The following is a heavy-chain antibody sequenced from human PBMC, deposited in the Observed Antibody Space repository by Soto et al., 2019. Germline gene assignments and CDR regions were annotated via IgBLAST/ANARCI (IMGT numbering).Heavy chain of an antibody. D-gene: IGHD3-16*01. J-gene: IGHJ4*02. V-gene: IGHV1-2*04. CDR3: AIGVLNYMDY. CDR2: INPNSGGT. Sequence: GASVKVSCQASGYIFTGHYMHWVRQAPGPGHEWVGWINPNSGGTHYAQHFPGWVTMTRDTYIRTAYLEQSRLRSDDTAVYYCAIGVLNYMDYWGQGTLVTVSS. CDR1: GYIFTGHY.